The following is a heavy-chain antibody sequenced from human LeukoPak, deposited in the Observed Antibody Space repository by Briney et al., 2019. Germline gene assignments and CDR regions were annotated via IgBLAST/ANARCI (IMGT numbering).Heavy chain of an antibody. CDR1: GYTFTSYD. J-gene: IGHJ4*02. CDR2: MNPNSGDT. CDR3: ARMLRYSARYFDY. Sequence: ASVKVSCKASGYTFTSYDINWVRQATGQGLEWMGWMNPNSGDTGYAQKFQGRVTMTRNTSISTAYMELSSLRSEDTAVYYCARMLRYSARYFDYWGQGTLVTVSS. D-gene: IGHD3-9*01. V-gene: IGHV1-8*01.